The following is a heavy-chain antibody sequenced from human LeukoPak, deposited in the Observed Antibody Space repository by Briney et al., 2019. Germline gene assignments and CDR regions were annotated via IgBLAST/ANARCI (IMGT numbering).Heavy chain of an antibody. CDR2: INEDASII. D-gene: IGHD3-16*01. CDR1: GSTFSGYW. CDR3: VRDLILVWTPGDDFDF. V-gene: IGHV3-74*01. Sequence: GGSLRLSCAASGSTFSGYWMHWVRQAPGKGLEWVSRINEDASIITYADSVKGRFIISRDNTKNSLYLQMNSLRAEDTAVYYCVRDLILVWTPGDDFDFWGQGTLATVSS. J-gene: IGHJ4*02.